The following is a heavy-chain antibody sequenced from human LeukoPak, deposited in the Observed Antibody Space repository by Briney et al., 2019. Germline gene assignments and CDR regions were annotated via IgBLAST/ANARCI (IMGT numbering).Heavy chain of an antibody. J-gene: IGHJ4*02. CDR3: ARDLRNHYDSSGYDSAY. CDR1: GFTFNDYY. V-gene: IGHV3-11*01. Sequence: PGGSLRLSCAASGFTFNDYYMSWIRQAPGKGLEWVSYISSSGSTIYYADSVKGRFTISRDNAKNSLYLQMNSLRAEDTAVYYCARDLRNHYDSSGYDSAYWGQGTLVTVSS. D-gene: IGHD3-22*01. CDR2: ISSSGSTI.